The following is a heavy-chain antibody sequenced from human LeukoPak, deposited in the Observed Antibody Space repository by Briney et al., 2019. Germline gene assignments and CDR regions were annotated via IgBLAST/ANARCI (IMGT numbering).Heavy chain of an antibody. CDR3: AKGPFVVVPAAMPDWGFDP. Sequence: NPSETLSLTCAVSGGSISSGGYSWGWIRQPPGKGLEWIVYIYHSGSTYYNPSLKSRFTITVDRSKNQFSLKLSSVTAADTAVYYCAKGPFVVVPAAMPDWGFDPWGQGTLVTVSS. CDR2: IYHSGST. D-gene: IGHD2-2*01. V-gene: IGHV4-30-2*01. CDR1: GGSISSGGYS. J-gene: IGHJ5*02.